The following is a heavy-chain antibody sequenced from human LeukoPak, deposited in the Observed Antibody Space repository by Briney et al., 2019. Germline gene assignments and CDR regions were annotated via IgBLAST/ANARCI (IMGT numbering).Heavy chain of an antibody. D-gene: IGHD6-19*01. CDR1: GYTFSSYG. V-gene: IGHV1-18*01. CDR2: ISAYNGNT. CDR3: ARGGAVAGTDMDV. Sequence: ASVKVSCKASGYTFSSYGISWVRQAPGQGLEWMGWISAYNGNTRISQKLQGRVSVTTDTSTTTAYMELRSLRSDDTAVYYCARGGAVAGTDMDVWGKGTTVTVSS. J-gene: IGHJ6*03.